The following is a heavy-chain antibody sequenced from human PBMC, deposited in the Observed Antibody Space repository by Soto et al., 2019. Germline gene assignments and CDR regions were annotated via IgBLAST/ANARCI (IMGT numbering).Heavy chain of an antibody. V-gene: IGHV4-59*08. CDR1: GGSISSYY. J-gene: IGHJ4*02. CDR2: IYYSGST. D-gene: IGHD2-15*01. CDR3: ARVRGYCSGGSCYSDEGDYYFDY. Sequence: SETLSLTCTVSGGSISSYYWSWIRQPPGKGLEWIGYIYYSGSTNYNPSLKSRVTISVDTSKNQFSLKLSSVTAADTAVYYCARVRGYCSGGSCYSDEGDYYFDYWGQGTLVTVSS.